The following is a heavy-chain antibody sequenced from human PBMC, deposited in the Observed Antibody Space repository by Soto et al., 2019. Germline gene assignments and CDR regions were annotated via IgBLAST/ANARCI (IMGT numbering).Heavy chain of an antibody. CDR2: TYYTGSA. CDR1: GDSISSGGYY. CDR3: AREAYYYDSSGYFSKYFDS. D-gene: IGHD3-22*01. Sequence: LSLTCTVSGDSISSGGYYWSWIRQHPGKGLEWIGYTYYTGSAYYNPSLKSRLTISVDTSNNTFSLKLSSVTAEDTAVYYCAREAYYYDSSGYFSKYFDSWGQGTLVTVSS. J-gene: IGHJ4*02. V-gene: IGHV4-31*03.